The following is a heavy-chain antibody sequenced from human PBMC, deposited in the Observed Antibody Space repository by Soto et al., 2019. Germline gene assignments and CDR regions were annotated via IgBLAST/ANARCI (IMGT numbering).Heavy chain of an antibody. Sequence: ASVKVSCKVSGYTLTELSMHWVRQAPGKGLEWMGGFDPEDGETIYAQKFQGRVTMTEDTTTDTAYVERSSLRSEDADVYYCATFMIVVDAPWGQGTLVTVSS. CDR3: ATFMIVVDAP. J-gene: IGHJ5*02. CDR1: GYTLTELS. CDR2: FDPEDGET. V-gene: IGHV1-24*01. D-gene: IGHD3-22*01.